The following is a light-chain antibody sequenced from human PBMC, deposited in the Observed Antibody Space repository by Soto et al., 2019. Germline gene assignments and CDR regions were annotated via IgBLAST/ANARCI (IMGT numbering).Light chain of an antibody. CDR2: WAS. CDR1: QSVLYSSNNKNY. CDR3: QQYYSTLVT. V-gene: IGKV4-1*01. J-gene: IGKJ1*01. Sequence: DIVMTQSPDSLAVSLGERATINCKSSQSVLYSSNNKNYLAWYQQKPGQPPKLLIYWASTRESGVPDRFSGSGSGTDFTLTISSLQAEDVAVYYCQQYYSTLVTFDQGTKVEIK.